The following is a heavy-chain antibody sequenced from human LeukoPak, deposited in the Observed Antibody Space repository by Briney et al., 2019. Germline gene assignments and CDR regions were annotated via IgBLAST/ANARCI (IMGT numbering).Heavy chain of an antibody. CDR2: IRSKAYGGTT. CDR1: GFTFGDYA. D-gene: IGHD3-3*01. J-gene: IGHJ3*02. Sequence: GGSLRLSCTASGFTFGDYAMSWVRQAPGKGLEWVGFIRSKAYGGTTEYAASVKGRFTISRDDSKSIAYLQMNSLKTEDTAVYYGTRGERITIFGVVTGAFDIWGQGTMVTVSS. CDR3: TRGERITIFGVVTGAFDI. V-gene: IGHV3-49*04.